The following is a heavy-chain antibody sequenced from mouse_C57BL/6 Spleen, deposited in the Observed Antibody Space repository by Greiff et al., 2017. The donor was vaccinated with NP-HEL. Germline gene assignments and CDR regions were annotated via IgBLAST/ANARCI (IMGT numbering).Heavy chain of an antibody. CDR1: GYTFTSYW. V-gene: IGHV1-69*01. Sequence: QVHVKQPGAELVMPGASVKLSCKASGYTFTSYWMHWVKQRPGQGLEWIGEIDPSDSYTNYNQKFKGKSTLTVDKSSSTAYMQLSSLTSEDSAVYYCARGGPRDYYYAMDYWGQGTSVTVSS. CDR3: ARGGPRDYYYAMDY. CDR2: IDPSDSYT. J-gene: IGHJ4*01.